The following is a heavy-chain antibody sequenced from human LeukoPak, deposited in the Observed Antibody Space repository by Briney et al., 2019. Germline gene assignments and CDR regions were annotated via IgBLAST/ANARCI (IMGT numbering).Heavy chain of an antibody. Sequence: GGSLRLSCAASGCSFGDYAMHWVRQAPGKGLEWVSGISWNSDTIGYADSVKGRFTISRDNAKNSLYLQMNSLRAEDTALYYCAKDISGTYLAALDYWGQGTLVTVSS. CDR1: GCSFGDYA. CDR2: ISWNSDTI. J-gene: IGHJ4*02. CDR3: AKDISGTYLAALDY. D-gene: IGHD1-26*01. V-gene: IGHV3-9*01.